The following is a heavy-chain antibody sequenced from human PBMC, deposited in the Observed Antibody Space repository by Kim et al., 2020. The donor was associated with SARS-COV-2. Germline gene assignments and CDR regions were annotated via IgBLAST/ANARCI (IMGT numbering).Heavy chain of an antibody. Sequence: GRFTISRDNARNSLYLQMDSLRPEDTAFYYCAKSSRAHYDFWSGFHGAFDIWGQGTKVTVSS. CDR3: AKSSRAHYDFWSGFHGAFDI. J-gene: IGHJ3*02. V-gene: IGHV3-9*01. D-gene: IGHD3-3*01.